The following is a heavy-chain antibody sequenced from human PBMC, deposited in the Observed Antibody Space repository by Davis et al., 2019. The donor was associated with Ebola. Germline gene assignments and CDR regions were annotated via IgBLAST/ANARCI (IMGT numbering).Heavy chain of an antibody. Sequence: PGGSLRLSCAASGFTFSSYWMSWVRQAPGKGLEWVANIKQDGSEKYYVDFVKGRFTISRDNAKNSLYLQMNSLRAEDTAVYYCARDYSSDWYNWFDPWGQGTLVTVSS. CDR1: GFTFSSYW. CDR2: IKQDGSEK. J-gene: IGHJ5*02. V-gene: IGHV3-7*01. D-gene: IGHD6-19*01. CDR3: ARDYSSDWYNWFDP.